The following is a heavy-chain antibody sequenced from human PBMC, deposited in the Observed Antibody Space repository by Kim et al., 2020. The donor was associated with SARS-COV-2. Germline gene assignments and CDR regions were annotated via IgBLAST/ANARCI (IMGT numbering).Heavy chain of an antibody. J-gene: IGHJ6*02. Sequence: GGSLRLSCAASGFTFSSYAMSWVRQAPGKGLEWVSAISGSGGSTYYADSVKGRFTISRDNSKNTLYLQMNSLRAEDTAVYYCAKRINVVVTAKTREIYYYYYGMDVWGQGTTVTVSS. V-gene: IGHV3-23*01. CDR3: AKRINVVVTAKTREIYYYYYGMDV. CDR1: GFTFSSYA. D-gene: IGHD2-21*02. CDR2: ISGSGGST.